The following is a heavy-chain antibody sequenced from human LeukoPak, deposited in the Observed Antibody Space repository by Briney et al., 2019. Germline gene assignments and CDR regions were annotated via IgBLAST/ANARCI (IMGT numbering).Heavy chain of an antibody. V-gene: IGHV1-8*01. CDR3: ASSYYDILTGYLYGMDV. CDR1: GYTFTSYD. CDR2: MNPNSGNT. Sequence: ASVKVSCKASGYTFTSYDINWVRQATGQGLEWMGWMNPNSGNTGHAQKFQGRVTMTRNTSISTAYMELSSLRSEDTAVYYCASSYYDILTGYLYGMDVWGQGTTVTVSS. D-gene: IGHD3-9*01. J-gene: IGHJ6*02.